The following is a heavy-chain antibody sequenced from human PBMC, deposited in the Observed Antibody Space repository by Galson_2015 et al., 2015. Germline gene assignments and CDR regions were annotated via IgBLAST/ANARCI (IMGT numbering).Heavy chain of an antibody. J-gene: IGHJ4*02. D-gene: IGHD1-1*01. CDR2: IYSGGST. CDR1: GFTVSSNY. CDR3: ARDGSMEGIFDY. V-gene: IGHV3-53*01. Sequence: SLRLSCAASGFTVSSNYMSWVRQAPGKGLEWVSVIYSGGSTYYADSVKGRFTISRDNSKNTLYLQVNSLRAEDTAVYYCARDGSMEGIFDYWGQGTLVTVSS.